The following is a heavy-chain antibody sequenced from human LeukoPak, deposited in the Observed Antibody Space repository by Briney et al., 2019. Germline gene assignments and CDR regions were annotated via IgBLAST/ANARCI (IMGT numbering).Heavy chain of an antibody. CDR3: ARVHGDYEYYYYGMDV. V-gene: IGHV4-34*01. J-gene: IGHJ6*02. CDR1: GGSFSGYY. Sequence: PSETLSLTCAVYGGSFSGYYWSWIRQPPGKGLEWIGEINHSGSTNYNPSPKSRVTISVDTSKNQFSLKLSSVTAADTAVYYCARVHGDYEYYYYGMDVWGQGTTVTVSS. D-gene: IGHD4-17*01. CDR2: INHSGST.